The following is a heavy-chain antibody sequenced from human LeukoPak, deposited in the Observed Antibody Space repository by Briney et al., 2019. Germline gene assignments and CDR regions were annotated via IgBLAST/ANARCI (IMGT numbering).Heavy chain of an antibody. CDR1: GFTFSSYG. D-gene: IGHD3-22*01. V-gene: IGHV3-23*01. CDR3: ARVPITMIVVVITYFDY. Sequence: GGSLRLSCAASGFTFSSYGMSWVRQAPGKGLEWVSAISGSGGSTYYADSVKGRFTISRDNSKNTLYLQMNSLRAEDTAVYYCARVPITMIVVVITYFDYWGQGTLVTVSS. CDR2: ISGSGGST. J-gene: IGHJ4*02.